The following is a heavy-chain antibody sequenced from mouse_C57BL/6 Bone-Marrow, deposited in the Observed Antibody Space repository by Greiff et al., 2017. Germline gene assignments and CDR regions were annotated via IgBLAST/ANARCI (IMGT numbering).Heavy chain of an antibody. D-gene: IGHD1-1*02. V-gene: IGHV3-6*01. J-gene: IGHJ2*01. CDR2: ISYDGSN. CDR1: GYSITSGYY. Sequence: VQLQQSGPGLVKPSQSLSLTCSVTGYSITSGYYWNWIRQFPGNKLEWMGYISYDGSNNYNPSLKNRISITRDTSKNQFFLKLNSVTTEDTATYYCARDPPYGFDYWGQGTTLTVSS. CDR3: ARDPPYGFDY.